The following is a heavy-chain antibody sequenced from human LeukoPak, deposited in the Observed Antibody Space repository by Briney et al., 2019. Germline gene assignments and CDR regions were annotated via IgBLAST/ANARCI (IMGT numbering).Heavy chain of an antibody. V-gene: IGHV1-69*04. CDR2: IIPILGIA. Sequence: GASVKVSCKASGGTFSSYAISWVRQAPGQGLEWMGRIIPILGIANYAQKFQGRVTITADKSTSTAYMELSSLRSEDTAVYYCARGPYYDFWSGYYPHWGQGTLVTVSS. D-gene: IGHD3-3*01. CDR3: ARGPYYDFWSGYYPH. CDR1: GGTFSSYA. J-gene: IGHJ4*02.